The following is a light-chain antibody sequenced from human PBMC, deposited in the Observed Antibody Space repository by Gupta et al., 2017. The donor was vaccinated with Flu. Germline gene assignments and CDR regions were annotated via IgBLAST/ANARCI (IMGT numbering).Light chain of an antibody. CDR3: RQAPQTAPT. V-gene: IGKV2-28*01. CDR2: LGA. Sequence: IVMPQSPLSLSVTPGEPASISCRSSQSLLTSTGYNYLDWYLQRAGQSPQRLIDLGANRASGVRDRVSGSGSGTDLTRKIRRVEAEDGGVYYCRQAPQTAPTFGQGTRLEIK. CDR1: QSLLTSTGYNY. J-gene: IGKJ5*01.